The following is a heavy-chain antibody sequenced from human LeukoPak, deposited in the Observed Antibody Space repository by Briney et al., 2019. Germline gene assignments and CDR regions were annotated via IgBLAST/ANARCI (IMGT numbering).Heavy chain of an antibody. J-gene: IGHJ4*02. D-gene: IGHD5-24*01. CDR3: VKDDGWVQYAN. CDR2: IRADAVTT. V-gene: IGHV3-23*01. Sequence: PGGTLRLSCATSGFIFSHHGMNWVRQAPGKGLEWVSGIRADAVTTYYADSVKGRFIISRDNSKNTVYLQMNSLSAEDAVVYYCVKDDGWVQYANWGQGTLVTVSS. CDR1: GFIFSHHG.